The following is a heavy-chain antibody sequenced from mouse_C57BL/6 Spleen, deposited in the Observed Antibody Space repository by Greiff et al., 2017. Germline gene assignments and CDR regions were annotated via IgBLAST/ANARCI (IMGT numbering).Heavy chain of an antibody. CDR2: ISSGSSTI. CDR1: GFTFSDYG. CDR3: ARDYGSPYWYFDV. J-gene: IGHJ1*03. Sequence: EVMLVESGGGLVKPGGSLKLSCAASGFTFSDYGMHWVRQAPEKGLEWVAYISSGSSTIYADTVKGRFTISRDNAKNTLFLQMTSLRSEDTAMYYCARDYGSPYWYFDVWGTGTTVTVSS. D-gene: IGHD1-1*01. V-gene: IGHV5-17*01.